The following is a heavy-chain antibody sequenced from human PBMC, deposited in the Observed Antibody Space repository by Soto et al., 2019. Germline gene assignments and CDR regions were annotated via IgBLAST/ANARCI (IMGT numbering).Heavy chain of an antibody. J-gene: IGHJ4*02. CDR2: IWYDGSNK. CDR3: ARDTVTGGFDY. CDR1: GFTFSSYG. Sequence: QVQLVESGGGVVQPGRSLRLSCAASGFTFSSYGMHWVRQAPGKGLEWVAVIWYDGSNKYYADSVKGRFTISRDNSKNPRYMQMNSLRAEATAVYYCARDTVTGGFDYWGQGTLVTVSS. D-gene: IGHD4-17*01. V-gene: IGHV3-33*01.